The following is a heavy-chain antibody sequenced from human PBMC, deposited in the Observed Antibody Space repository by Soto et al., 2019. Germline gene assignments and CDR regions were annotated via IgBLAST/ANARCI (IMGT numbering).Heavy chain of an antibody. J-gene: IGHJ4*02. CDR1: GYTFGDYA. D-gene: IGHD1-1*01. CDR2: IRSKPYGGTT. V-gene: IGHV3-49*03. CDR3: TRWKESYSDY. Sequence: EVQVVESGGGLAQPGRSLRLSCTASGYTFGDYAVSWFRQAPGKGLEWVSFIRSKPYGGTTEYAASVEGRFTVSRDDSKTIAYLQMKSLKTEDTAVYYCTRWKESYSDYWGQGTLVTVSS.